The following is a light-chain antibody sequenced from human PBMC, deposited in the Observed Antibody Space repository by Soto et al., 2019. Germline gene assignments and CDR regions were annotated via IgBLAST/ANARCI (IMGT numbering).Light chain of an antibody. CDR2: GAS. Sequence: DIVLTQSPGTLSLSPGERATLSCRASQSVSSSYLAWYQQKPGQAPRLLIYGASSRATGIPDRFSGSGSGTDFTLTISRLEPEDFAVYYCQQYGSSPRVTFGQGTRLE. CDR1: QSVSSSY. V-gene: IGKV3-20*01. J-gene: IGKJ5*01. CDR3: QQYGSSPRVT.